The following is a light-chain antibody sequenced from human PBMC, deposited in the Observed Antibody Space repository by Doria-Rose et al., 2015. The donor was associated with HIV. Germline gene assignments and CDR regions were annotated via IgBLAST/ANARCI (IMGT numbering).Light chain of an antibody. Sequence: TQSPESLGMSLGERATLNCKSNQSLLYTSKNYLAWYQQRPGQPPKSLIYCASTRQSGVPARFSGSGSGTDFTLTISSLEAEDVAVYYCQQYYDTPSFGPGTTVDIK. V-gene: IGKV4-1*01. CDR1: QSLLYTSKNY. CDR2: CAS. J-gene: IGKJ3*01. CDR3: QQYYDTPS.